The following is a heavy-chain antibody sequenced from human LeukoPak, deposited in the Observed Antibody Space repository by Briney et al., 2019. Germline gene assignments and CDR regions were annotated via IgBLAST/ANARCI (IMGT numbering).Heavy chain of an antibody. CDR1: GYTFTGYY. V-gene: IGHV1-2*06. CDR2: INPSSGGT. CDR3: AREDSGSYSGIDY. D-gene: IGHD1-26*01. Sequence: ASVKVSCKASGYTFTGYYKYWVRQAPGQGLEWMGRINPSSGGTNYAQKFQGRVTMTRDTSMSTAYMELSRLRSDDTAVYYCAREDSGSYSGIDYWGQGTLVTVFS. J-gene: IGHJ4*02.